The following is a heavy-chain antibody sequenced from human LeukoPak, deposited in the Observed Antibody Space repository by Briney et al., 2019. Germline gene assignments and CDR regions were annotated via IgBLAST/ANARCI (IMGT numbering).Heavy chain of an antibody. D-gene: IGHD1-1*01. CDR2: IYTTGST. J-gene: IGHJ4*02. CDR1: GASINSGSYY. CDR3: ATMNWNDGGYYFDY. V-gene: IGHV4-61*02. Sequence: PSQTLSLTCTVSGASINSGSYYWAWIRQPAGKGLEWIGRIYTTGSTNYNPSLRIRVTVSVDTSKNQFSLKLSSVPAANTAVYYCATMNWNDGGYYFDYWGQGTLATVSS.